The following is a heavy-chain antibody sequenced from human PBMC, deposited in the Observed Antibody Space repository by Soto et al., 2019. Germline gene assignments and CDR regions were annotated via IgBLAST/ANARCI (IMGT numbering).Heavy chain of an antibody. V-gene: IGHV1-46*03. CDR2: INPSGGST. D-gene: IGHD4-17*01. J-gene: IGHJ4*02. CDR1: GYTFTSYY. CDR3: ARGAVTTPDC. Sequence: QVQLVQSGAEVKKPGASVKVSCKASGYTFTSYYMHWVRQAPGQGLEWMGIINPSGGSTSYAQKFQXXVXRXRDTSTSTVYMELSSLRSEDTAVYYCARGAVTTPDCWGQGTLVTVSS.